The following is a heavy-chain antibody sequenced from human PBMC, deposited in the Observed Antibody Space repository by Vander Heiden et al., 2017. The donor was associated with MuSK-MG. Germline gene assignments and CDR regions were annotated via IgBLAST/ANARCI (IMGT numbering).Heavy chain of an antibody. Sequence: EVQLVESGGGLVQPGGSLRLSCAAAGFTFSSYWMSWVRQAPGKGLEGVANIKQDGREKYYVDSVKGRFTISRDNAKNSLYLQMNSLRAEDTAVYYCARVDYGDYPPPRYYFDYWGQGTLVTVSS. V-gene: IGHV3-7*03. CDR3: ARVDYGDYPPPRYYFDY. D-gene: IGHD4-17*01. J-gene: IGHJ4*02. CDR1: GFTFSSYW. CDR2: IKQDGREK.